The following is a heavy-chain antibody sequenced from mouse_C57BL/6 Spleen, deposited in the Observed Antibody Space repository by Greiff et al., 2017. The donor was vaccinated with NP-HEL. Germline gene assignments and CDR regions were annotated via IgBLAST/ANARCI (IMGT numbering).Heavy chain of an antibody. Sequence: QVQLQQPGAELVRPGSSVKLSCKASGYTFTSYWMHWVKQRPIQGLEWIGNIDPSDSETHYNQKFKGKATLTVDKSSSTAYMQLSSLTSEDSAVYYCARFYYGYEGLLYFDYWGQGTTLTVSS. CDR3: ARFYYGYEGLLYFDY. CDR2: IDPSDSET. J-gene: IGHJ2*01. V-gene: IGHV1-52*01. D-gene: IGHD2-2*01. CDR1: GYTFTSYW.